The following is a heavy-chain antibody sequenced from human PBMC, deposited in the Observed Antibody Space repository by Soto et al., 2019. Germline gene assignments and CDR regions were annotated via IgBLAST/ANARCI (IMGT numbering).Heavy chain of an antibody. V-gene: IGHV3-7*01. J-gene: IGHJ3*02. CDR3: ARERGTSFRTDVFAI. D-gene: IGHD2-2*01. CDR2: IKQDGSEK. CDR1: GFTFSSYW. Sequence: GGSLRLSCAASGFTFSSYWMSWVRQAPGKGLEWVANIKQDGSEKYYVDSVKGRFTISRDNAKNSLYLQMNSLRAEDTAVYYCARERGTSFRTDVFAIWGQGTRVPVSS.